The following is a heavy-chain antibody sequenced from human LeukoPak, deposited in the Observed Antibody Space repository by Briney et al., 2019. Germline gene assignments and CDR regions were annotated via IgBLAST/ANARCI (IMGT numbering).Heavy chain of an antibody. CDR2: INDSGTT. CDR1: GGSISGFH. V-gene: IGHV4-59*08. J-gene: IGHJ4*02. CDR3: ARHVGLSSSTADYFDY. D-gene: IGHD6-6*01. Sequence: SETLSLTCTVSGGSISGFHWSWLRQPPGEGLEWLGYINDSGTTNYNPSLKSRVTISVDRSENRFSLKMKSVTAADTAEYYCARHVGLSSSTADYFDYWGQGTLVTVSS.